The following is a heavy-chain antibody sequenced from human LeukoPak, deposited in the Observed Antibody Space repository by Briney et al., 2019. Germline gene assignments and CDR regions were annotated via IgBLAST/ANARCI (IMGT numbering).Heavy chain of an antibody. D-gene: IGHD6-19*01. Sequence: ASVTVSCKASGYTFTSYYMHWVRQAPGQGLEWKGLINPSGGSTNYAQNFQGRVTMTRDTSISTAYMELSRLRSDDTAVYYCARGFSSGWYDYFDYWGQGTLVTVSS. J-gene: IGHJ4*02. V-gene: IGHV1-2*02. CDR3: ARGFSSGWYDYFDY. CDR2: INPSGGST. CDR1: GYTFTSYY.